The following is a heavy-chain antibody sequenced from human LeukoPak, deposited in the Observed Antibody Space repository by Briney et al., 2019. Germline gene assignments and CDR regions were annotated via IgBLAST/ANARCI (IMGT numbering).Heavy chain of an antibody. V-gene: IGHV3-21*04. CDR3: ARGQEWLRFVSDY. D-gene: IGHD5-12*01. J-gene: IGHJ4*02. Sequence: NTGGSLRLSCAASGFTFSTHSMNWVRQAPGRGLEWVSSISSSSSYIYYADSVKGRFTISRDNAKNSLYLQMNSLRAEDTAVYYCARGQEWLRFVSDYWGQGTLVTVSS. CDR1: GFTFSTHS. CDR2: ISSSSSYI.